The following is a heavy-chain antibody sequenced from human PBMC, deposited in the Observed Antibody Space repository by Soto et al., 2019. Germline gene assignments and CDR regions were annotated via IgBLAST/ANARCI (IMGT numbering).Heavy chain of an antibody. J-gene: IGHJ6*02. CDR3: ARGAGGVVVVAALRENYYYGMDV. D-gene: IGHD2-15*01. Sequence: QVQLVESGGGLVKPGGSLRLSCAASGFTFSDYYMSWIRQAPGKGLEWVSYISSSSSYTNYADSVKGRFTISRDNAKNSLYLQMNSLRAEDTAVYYCARGAGGVVVVAALRENYYYGMDVWGQGTTVTVSS. CDR1: GFTFSDYY. V-gene: IGHV3-11*06. CDR2: ISSSSSYT.